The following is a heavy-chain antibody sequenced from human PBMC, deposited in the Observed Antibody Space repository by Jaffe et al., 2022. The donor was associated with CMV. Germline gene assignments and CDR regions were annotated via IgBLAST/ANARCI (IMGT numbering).Heavy chain of an antibody. V-gene: IGHV4-39*01. D-gene: IGHD2-8*02. CDR1: GGSISSSSYY. CDR3: ARSFFWYYFDY. Sequence: QLQLQESGPGLVKPSETLSLTCTVSGGSISSSSYYWGWIRQPPGKGLEWIGSIYYSGSTYYNPSLKSRVTISVDTSKNQFSLKLSSVTAADTAVYYCARSFFWYYFDYWGQGTLVTVSS. J-gene: IGHJ4*02. CDR2: IYYSGST.